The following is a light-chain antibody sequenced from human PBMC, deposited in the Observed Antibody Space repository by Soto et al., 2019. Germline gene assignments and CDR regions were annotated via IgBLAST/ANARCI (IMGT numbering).Light chain of an antibody. Sequence: SYELTQPPSVSVSPGQTASIACSGDKLGDKYASWYQQKPGQSPVLVIYQDTKRPSGIPERFSGSNSGSTATLTISGAQPMDEADYFCQAWDSSNTYVFGTGTKLTVL. CDR2: QDT. V-gene: IGLV3-1*01. CDR3: QAWDSSNTYV. CDR1: KLGDKY. J-gene: IGLJ1*01.